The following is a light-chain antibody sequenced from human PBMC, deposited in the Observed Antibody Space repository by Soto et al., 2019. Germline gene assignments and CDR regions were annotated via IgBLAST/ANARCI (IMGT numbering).Light chain of an antibody. CDR2: DAA. Sequence: DTQMTQSPSSVPASVGDRVTITCQANEDIVNHLNWYQQKPGKAPNLLIYDAAKLETGVPSRFSGSGSGTHFTFTISGLQPEDVGTYYCQQSYSTPPLFTFGPGTKVDIK. CDR3: QQSYSTPPLFT. CDR1: EDIVNH. J-gene: IGKJ3*01. V-gene: IGKV1-33*01.